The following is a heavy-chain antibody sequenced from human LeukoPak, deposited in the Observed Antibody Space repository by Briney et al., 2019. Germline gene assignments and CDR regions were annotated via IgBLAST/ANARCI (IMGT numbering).Heavy chain of an antibody. J-gene: IGHJ3*02. CDR1: GGSISSYY. CDR3: AKSNGYGLVDI. Sequence: TSSETLSLTCTVSGGSISSYYWGWIRQPPGKGLEWNGNIFYSGSTYYSLSLKSRVTISLDTSRNQFSLKLNSVTAADTAVYYCAKSNGYGLVDIWGQGTMVTVSS. CDR2: IFYSGST. V-gene: IGHV4-39*07. D-gene: IGHD3-10*01.